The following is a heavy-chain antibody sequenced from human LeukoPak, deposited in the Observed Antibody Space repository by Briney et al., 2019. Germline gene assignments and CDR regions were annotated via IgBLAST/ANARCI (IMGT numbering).Heavy chain of an antibody. V-gene: IGHV1-69*13. D-gene: IGHD1-1*01. J-gene: IGHJ6*02. CDR1: RGTFSIYA. CDR3: ARGPTWDYGMDV. Sequence: SVKVSCKASRGTFSIYASSWVRQAPGQGLEWMGGIIPIFGTANYAQKFQGRVTITADESTSTAYMELSSLRSEDTAVYYCARGPTWDYGMDVWGQGTTVTVSS. CDR2: IIPIFGTA.